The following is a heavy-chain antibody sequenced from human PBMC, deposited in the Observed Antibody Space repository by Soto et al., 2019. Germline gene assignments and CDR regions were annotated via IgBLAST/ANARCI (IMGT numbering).Heavy chain of an antibody. CDR2: MNPNSGNT. V-gene: IGHV1-8*01. D-gene: IGHD2-8*01. J-gene: IGHJ6*03. CDR1: GYTFTIYD. CDR3: ARGYCTNGVCYSVNYYYYYYMDV. Sequence: ASVKVSCKASGYTFTIYDINWVLQATGQGLEWMGWMNPNSGNTGYAQKFQGRVTMTRNTSISTAYMELSSLRSEDTAVYYCARGYCTNGVCYSVNYYYYYYMDVWGKGTTVTVSS.